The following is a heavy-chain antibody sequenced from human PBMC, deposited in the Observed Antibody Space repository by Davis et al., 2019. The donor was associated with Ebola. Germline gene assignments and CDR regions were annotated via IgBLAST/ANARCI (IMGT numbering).Heavy chain of an antibody. V-gene: IGHV3-48*02. J-gene: IGHJ4*02. CDR2: IADTGTLI. D-gene: IGHD1-26*01. CDR3: AKDRVSGSYVARQRELDY. CDR1: GFTFTDYG. Sequence: GESLKISCETSGFTFTDYGIHWVRQAPGKGLEWLSYIADTGTLIHYADSVRGRFTISRDNARNSVYLQMNSLRDEDTAVYYCAKDRVSGSYVARQRELDYWGQGTLVTVSS.